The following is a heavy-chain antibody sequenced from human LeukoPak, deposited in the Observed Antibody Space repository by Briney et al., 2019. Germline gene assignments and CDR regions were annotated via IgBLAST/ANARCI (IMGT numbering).Heavy chain of an antibody. CDR2: MSYSGTT. Sequence: SETLSLTCTVSGGSISSYSWSWIRQPPGKGLEWIAYMSYSGTTNYNPSLKSRVTISVDTSKKQFSLKLSSVTAADTAVYYCARHEGKLWFGETAMNYWGQGTLVTVSS. CDR3: ARHEGKLWFGETAMNY. CDR1: GGSISSYS. V-gene: IGHV4-59*08. J-gene: IGHJ4*02. D-gene: IGHD3-10*01.